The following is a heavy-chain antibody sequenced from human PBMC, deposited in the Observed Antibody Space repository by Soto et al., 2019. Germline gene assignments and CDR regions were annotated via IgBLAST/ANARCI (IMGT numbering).Heavy chain of an antibody. J-gene: IGHJ4*02. Sequence: GGSLRLSCAASGFTFSNFRMNWIRQDPGKGLEWVSHIDGSGTAMSYVDSVKGRFTISRDNAKNSLYLEMTSLRDEDTAVYYCARQLYTVVTPQDYWGRGTLVTVSS. CDR2: IDGSGTAM. CDR1: GFTFSNFR. D-gene: IGHD2-21*02. CDR3: ARQLYTVVTPQDY. V-gene: IGHV3-48*02.